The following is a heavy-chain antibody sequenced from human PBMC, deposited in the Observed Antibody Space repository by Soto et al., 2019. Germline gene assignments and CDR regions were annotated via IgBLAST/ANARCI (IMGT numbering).Heavy chain of an antibody. J-gene: IGHJ6*02. Sequence: ASETLSLTCAVSGGSISSSNWWSWVRQPPGKGLEWIGEIYHSGSTNYNPSLKSRATISVDKSKNQFSLKLSSVTAADTAVYYCARGFIGVTGTTDYYYGMDVWGQGTTVTVSS. CDR2: IYHSGST. CDR1: GGSISSSNW. D-gene: IGHD1-20*01. V-gene: IGHV4-4*02. CDR3: ARGFIGVTGTTDYYYGMDV.